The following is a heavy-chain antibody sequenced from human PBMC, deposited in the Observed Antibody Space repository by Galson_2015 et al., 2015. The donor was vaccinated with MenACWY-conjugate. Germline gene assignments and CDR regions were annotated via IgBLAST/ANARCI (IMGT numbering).Heavy chain of an antibody. CDR1: GGTFSSYA. CDR2: IIPIFGTA. D-gene: IGHD2-2*01. J-gene: IGHJ3*02. CDR3: AGSSASPQNAFDI. V-gene: IGHV1-69*13. Sequence: SVKVACKASGGTFSSYAISWVRQAPGQGLEWMGGIIPIFGTANYAQKFQGRVTITADESTSTAYMELSSLRSDDTAVYYCAGSSASPQNAFDIWGPGTMVTVSS.